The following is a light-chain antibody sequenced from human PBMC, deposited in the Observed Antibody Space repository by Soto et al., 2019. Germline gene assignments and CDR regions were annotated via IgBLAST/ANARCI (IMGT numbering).Light chain of an antibody. V-gene: IGKV1-39*01. CDR1: QSISSY. Sequence: DIQMTQSPSSLSASVGDSVTISCRASQSISSYLNWYQQKPGKAPNLLIYAASNLQSGVPSRFSGSGSGTDFTLTISSLQPEDVATYYCQYLNSFPLTFGGGTKVEIK. CDR3: QYLNSFPLT. CDR2: AAS. J-gene: IGKJ4*01.